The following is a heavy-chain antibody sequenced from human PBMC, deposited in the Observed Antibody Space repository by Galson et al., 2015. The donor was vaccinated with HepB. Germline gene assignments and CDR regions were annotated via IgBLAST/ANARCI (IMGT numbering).Heavy chain of an antibody. CDR1: GDSVSSNSAA. CDR3: ARVVLLWFGEFGLLDS. J-gene: IGHJ4*02. V-gene: IGHV6-1*01. Sequence: CAISGDSVSSNSAAWNWIRQSSSRGLEWLGRTYYRSKWYNDYAVSVKSRITINPDTSKNQFSLQLNSVTPEDTAVYYCARVVLLWFGEFGLLDSWGQGTLVTVSS. D-gene: IGHD3-10*01. CDR2: TYYRSKWYN.